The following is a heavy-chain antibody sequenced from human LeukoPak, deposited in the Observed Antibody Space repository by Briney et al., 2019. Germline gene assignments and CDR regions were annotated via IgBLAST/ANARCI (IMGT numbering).Heavy chain of an antibody. CDR2: INHSGST. V-gene: IGHV4-34*01. J-gene: IGHJ5*02. CDR3: ARESVTIFADWFDP. D-gene: IGHD3-3*01. Sequence: SETLSLTCAVYGGSFSGYYWSWIRQPPGKGLEWIGEINHSGSTNYNPSLKSRVTISVDTSKNQFSLKLSSVTAADTAVYYCARESVTIFADWFDPWGQGTLVTVSS. CDR1: GGSFSGYY.